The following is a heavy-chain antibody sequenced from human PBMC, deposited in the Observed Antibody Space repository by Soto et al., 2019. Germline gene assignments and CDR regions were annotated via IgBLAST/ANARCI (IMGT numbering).Heavy chain of an antibody. CDR2: IYHSGST. V-gene: IGHV4-61*01. J-gene: IGHJ4*02. Sequence: QVQLQESGPGLVKPSETLSLTCSVSGGSISGGSYYWNWIRQPPGKGPEWIGNIYHSGSTNYNPSLKSRVTISLDTSKIQCSLNLRSVTAADTAVYYCARAVSFGESDSWGQGILVTVSS. CDR3: ARAVSFGESDS. D-gene: IGHD3-10*01. CDR1: GGSISGGSYY.